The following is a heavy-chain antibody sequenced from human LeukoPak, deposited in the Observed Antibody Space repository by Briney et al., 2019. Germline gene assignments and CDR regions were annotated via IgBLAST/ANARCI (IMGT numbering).Heavy chain of an antibody. J-gene: IGHJ6*03. CDR3: AKDQGVGATTIYYYYYMDV. CDR1: GFTFSSYG. D-gene: IGHD1-26*01. V-gene: IGHV3-30*18. CDR2: ISYDGSNK. Sequence: PGGSLRLSCAASGFTFSSYGMHWVRQALGKGLEWVAVISYDGSNKYYADSVKGRFTISRDNAKNTLYLQMNSLRAEDTAVYYCAKDQGVGATTIYYYYYMDVWGKGTTVTVSS.